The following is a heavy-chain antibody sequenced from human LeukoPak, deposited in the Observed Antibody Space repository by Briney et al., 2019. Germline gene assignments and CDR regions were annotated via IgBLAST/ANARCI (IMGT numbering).Heavy chain of an antibody. D-gene: IGHD3-3*01. V-gene: IGHV3-23*01. CDR1: EFMFSKYA. Sequence: GGSLRLTCAASEFMFSKYAMSWVRQAPGKGLEWVSAISGSGGSTYYADSVKGRFTISRDNSKNTLYLQMNSLRAEDTAVYYCAKEGGITIFGVVIKPLNWFDPWGQGTLVTVSS. J-gene: IGHJ5*02. CDR2: ISGSGGST. CDR3: AKEGGITIFGVVIKPLNWFDP.